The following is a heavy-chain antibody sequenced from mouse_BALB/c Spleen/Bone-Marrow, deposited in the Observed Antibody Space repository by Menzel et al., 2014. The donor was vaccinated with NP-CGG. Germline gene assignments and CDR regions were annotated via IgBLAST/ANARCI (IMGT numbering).Heavy chain of an antibody. CDR3: TTGFAY. CDR2: IRLKSNNYAT. V-gene: IGHV6-6*02. J-gene: IGHJ3*01. D-gene: IGHD4-1*01. Sequence: ESGGGLVETGGFMKLSCVASGFTFSKYWVNWVRQAPEKGVEGVAEIRLKSNNYATHYAESVKGRFTISRDDSKSSVYLQMNNLRAEDTGIYYCTTGFAYWGQGTLVTVSA. CDR1: GFTFSKYW.